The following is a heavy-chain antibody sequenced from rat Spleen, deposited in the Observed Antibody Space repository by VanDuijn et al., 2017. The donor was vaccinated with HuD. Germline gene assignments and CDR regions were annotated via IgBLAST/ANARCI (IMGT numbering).Heavy chain of an antibody. J-gene: IGHJ2*01. D-gene: IGHD4-6*01. CDR1: GFTFNNYD. V-gene: IGHV5-25*01. Sequence: EVQLVESGGGLVQPGRSLKLSCAASGFTFNNYDMAWVRQAPTMSLEWVASISPGGGGTYYRDSVKGRFTVSRDNAKSSLYLQMDSLRSEDTATYYCARHWGYWGQGVMVTVSS. CDR3: ARHWGY. CDR2: ISPGGGGT.